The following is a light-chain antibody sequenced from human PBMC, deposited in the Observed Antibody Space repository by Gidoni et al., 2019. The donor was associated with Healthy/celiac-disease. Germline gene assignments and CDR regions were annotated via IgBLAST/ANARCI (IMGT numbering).Light chain of an antibody. CDR1: QVISNY. Sequence: DIQMTQSPSSLSASVGDRVTITFRASQVISNYLAWYQQKPGHVPKLLIYAASTLQSGVPSRFSSSGSGTDFTPTISSLQPEDVATYYCQKYNSAPLTFGGGTKVEIK. J-gene: IGKJ4*01. CDR3: QKYNSAPLT. V-gene: IGKV1-27*01. CDR2: AAS.